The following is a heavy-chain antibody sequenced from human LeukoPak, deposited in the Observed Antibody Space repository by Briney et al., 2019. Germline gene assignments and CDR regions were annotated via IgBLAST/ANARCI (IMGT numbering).Heavy chain of an antibody. CDR2: LYTGGKT. D-gene: IGHD5-12*01. J-gene: IGHJ4*02. V-gene: IGHV3-53*01. CDR3: ATASRGYGAYESYYFDN. Sequence: GGSLRLSCAASGFTVSLSYMTWVRQPPGKGLEWVSLLYTGGKTNYADSVKGRFTISRDNSRNTVFLQMSSLRVEDTAVYYCATASRGYGAYESYYFDNWGLGTLVTVSS. CDR1: GFTVSLSY.